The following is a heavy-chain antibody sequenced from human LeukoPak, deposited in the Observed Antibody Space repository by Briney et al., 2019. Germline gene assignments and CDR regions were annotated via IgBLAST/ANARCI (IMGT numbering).Heavy chain of an antibody. J-gene: IGHJ4*02. CDR3: ARHQGEYSGSGDLGY. CDR2: IYYSGST. D-gene: IGHD1-26*01. Sequence: PSETLSLTCTVSGGSISSSSYYWGWIRQPPGKGLEWIGSIYYSGSTYYNPSLKSRVTISVDTSKNQFSLKLSSVTAADTAVYYCARHQGEYSGSGDLGYWGQGTLVTVSS. CDR1: GGSISSSSYY. V-gene: IGHV4-39*01.